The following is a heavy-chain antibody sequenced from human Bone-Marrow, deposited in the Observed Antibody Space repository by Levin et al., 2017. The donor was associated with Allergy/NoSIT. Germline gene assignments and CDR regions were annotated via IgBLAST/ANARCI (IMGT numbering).Heavy chain of an antibody. CDR2: INQDGSEK. CDR3: AKDRTHRDPFNI. Sequence: GESLKISSAAFRFSFSTHWMSWVRQAPGKGLEWVANINQDGSEKYYVDSVKGRFTISRDNAKNSLYLQMNSLRVEDTAVYYCAKDRTHRDPFNIWGQGTVVSVSS. V-gene: IGHV3-7*03. CDR1: RFSFSTHW. J-gene: IGHJ3*02.